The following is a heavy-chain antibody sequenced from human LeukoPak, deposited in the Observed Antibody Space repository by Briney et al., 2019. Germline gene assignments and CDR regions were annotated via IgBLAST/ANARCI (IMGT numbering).Heavy chain of an antibody. Sequence: GESLKISCKGSGYTLTYWIGWVRQMPGKGLEWMGIIYSGDSHTKYSPSFQGRVTISADKSISTAYLQWSSLGASDTAMYYCASARHGDYVWDYWGQGTLVTVSS. V-gene: IGHV5-51*01. CDR2: IYSGDSHT. D-gene: IGHD4-17*01. CDR3: ASARHGDYVWDY. CDR1: GYTLTYW. J-gene: IGHJ4*02.